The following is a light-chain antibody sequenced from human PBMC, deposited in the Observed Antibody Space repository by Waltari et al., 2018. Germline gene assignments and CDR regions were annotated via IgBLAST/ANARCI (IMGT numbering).Light chain of an antibody. V-gene: IGKV1-5*01. J-gene: IGKJ4*01. Sequence: DFQMTQSPSTLSASVGDRVTITCRASQSVDRWLAWFQQKPGKAPKLLIYDASSLGSGVPSRFSGSRSGTEFTLTISSLQPDDFATYYCQKDNYFFGGGTKVEIK. CDR3: QKDNYF. CDR2: DAS. CDR1: QSVDRW.